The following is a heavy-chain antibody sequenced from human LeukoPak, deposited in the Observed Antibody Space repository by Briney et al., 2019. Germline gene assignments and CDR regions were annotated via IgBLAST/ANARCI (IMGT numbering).Heavy chain of an antibody. V-gene: IGHV3-21*01. CDR3: ARFAAGGSYYYYMDV. Sequence: GGSLRLSCAASGFTFSSYSMNWVRQAPGKGLEWVSSIRSSSSYIYYADSVKGRFTISRDNAKNSLYLQMNSLRADDTAVYYCARFAAGGSYYYYMDVWGKGTTVTVSS. CDR2: IRSSSSYI. J-gene: IGHJ6*03. D-gene: IGHD6-25*01. CDR1: GFTFSSYS.